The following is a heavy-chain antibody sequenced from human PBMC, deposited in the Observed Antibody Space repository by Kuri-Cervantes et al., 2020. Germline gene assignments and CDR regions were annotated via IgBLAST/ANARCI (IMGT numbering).Heavy chain of an antibody. D-gene: IGHD3-10*01. CDR1: GYTFTSYA. V-gene: IGHV1-18*01. CDR3: ASGVGELGYYGMDV. CDR2: ISAYNGNT. J-gene: IGHJ6*02. Sequence: ASVKVSCKASGYTFTSYAVHWVRQAPGQRLEWMGWISAYNGNTNYAQKLQGRVTMTTDTSTSTAYMELRSLRSDDTAVYYCASGVGELGYYGMDVWGQGTTVTVSS.